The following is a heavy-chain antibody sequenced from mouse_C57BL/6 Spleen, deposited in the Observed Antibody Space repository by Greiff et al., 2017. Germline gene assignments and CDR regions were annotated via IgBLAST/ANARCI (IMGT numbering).Heavy chain of an antibody. V-gene: IGHV8-12*01. CDR3: ARVITRVVEGYYFDY. D-gene: IGHD1-1*01. CDR2: SYWDDDK. CDR1: GFSLSTSGMG. Sequence: QVTLKVPGPGILQSSQTLSLTCSFSGFSLSTSGMGVSWIRHPSGKGLEWLAHSYWDDDKRYNPSLKSRLTTSKDTSRNQVFRQITSVDTAETAKYYWARVITRVVEGYYFDYWGQGTTLTVSS. J-gene: IGHJ2*01.